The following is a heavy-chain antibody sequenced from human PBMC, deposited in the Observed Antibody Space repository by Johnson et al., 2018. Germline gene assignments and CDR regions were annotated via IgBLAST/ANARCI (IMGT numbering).Heavy chain of an antibody. D-gene: IGHD4-17*01. CDR2: IRSKAYGGTT. J-gene: IGHJ6*03. CDR3: TRLRTDYGDSVGDYMDV. V-gene: IGHV3-49*03. CDR1: GFTFGDFA. Sequence: VQLVESGGGLAQPGRSLRLSCTASGFTFGDFAMSWFRQAPGKGLECVGFIRSKAYGGTTEYAASVEGRFTISRDDSKSITYVQMNSLTIEDAALYYCTRLRTDYGDSVGDYMDVWGKGTTVTVSS.